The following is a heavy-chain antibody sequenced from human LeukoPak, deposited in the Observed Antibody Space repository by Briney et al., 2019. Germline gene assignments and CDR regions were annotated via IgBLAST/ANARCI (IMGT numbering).Heavy chain of an antibody. D-gene: IGHD6-19*01. V-gene: IGHV3-73*01. CDR3: AGGSGWYSPDY. J-gene: IGHJ4*02. Sequence: GGSLRLSCAASGLTFSGSAMHCVREASGKGLEWVGLIRSTDNSYATAYAASVKGRFTISRDDSKNTAYLQMNSLKTEDTAVYYCAGGSGWYSPDYWGQGALVTVSS. CDR1: GLTFSGSA. CDR2: IRSTDNSYAT.